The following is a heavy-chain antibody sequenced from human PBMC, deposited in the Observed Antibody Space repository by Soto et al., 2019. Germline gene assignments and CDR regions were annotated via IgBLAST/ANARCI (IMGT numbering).Heavy chain of an antibody. J-gene: IGHJ3*02. V-gene: IGHV3-48*02. D-gene: IGHD1-1*01. CDR3: ARDKEGFIQRRTNAFDI. CDR1: GFTFSSYS. CDR2: ISSSSSTI. Sequence: GGSLRLSCAASGFTFSSYSMNWVRQAPGKGLEWVSYISSSSSTIYYADSVKGRLTISRDNAKNSLYLQMNSLRDEDTAVYYCARDKEGFIQRRTNAFDIWGQGTMVTVSS.